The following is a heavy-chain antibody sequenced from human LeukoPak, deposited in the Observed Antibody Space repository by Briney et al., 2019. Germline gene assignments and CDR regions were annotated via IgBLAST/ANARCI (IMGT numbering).Heavy chain of an antibody. V-gene: IGHV4-59*01. D-gene: IGHD6-19*01. CDR3: ARGGQSAWYEGAS. Sequence: SETLSLTCTVSGGSISSYYWSWIRQPPGKGLEWIGCIYDSGSTNYNPSLRCRVTMSVDTSKNQFSLKLSSVTAADTAIYYCARGGQSAWYEGASWGQGTLVTVSS. CDR2: IYDSGST. J-gene: IGHJ4*02. CDR1: GGSISSYY.